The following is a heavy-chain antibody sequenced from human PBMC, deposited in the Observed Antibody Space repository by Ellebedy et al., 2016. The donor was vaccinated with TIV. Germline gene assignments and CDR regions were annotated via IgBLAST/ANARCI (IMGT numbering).Heavy chain of an antibody. V-gene: IGHV1-2*02. CDR1: GYTFTGYY. J-gene: IGHJ4*02. CDR2: INPNSGGT. D-gene: IGHD4-23*01. Sequence: ASVKVSCXASGYTFTGYYMHWVRQAPGQGLEWMGWINPNSGGTNYAQKFQGRVTMTRDTSISTAYMELSRLRSDDTAVYYCARGPGGNRGFGGFWGQGTLVTVSS. CDR3: ARGPGGNRGFGGF.